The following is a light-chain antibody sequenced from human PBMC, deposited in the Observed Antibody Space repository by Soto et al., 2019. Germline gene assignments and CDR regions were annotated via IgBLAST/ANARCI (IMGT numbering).Light chain of an antibody. CDR1: QSLLHSDGKTY. J-gene: IGKJ4*01. V-gene: IGKV2-28*01. Sequence: ILMTQTPLSPSVTPGQPASISCKSSQSLLHSDGKTYLYWYLQKPGQSPQLLIYLASNRASGVPDRFSGSGSGTDFTLKISRVEAEDFGVYYCIQTLQTPLTFGGGTKVDIK. CDR2: LAS. CDR3: IQTLQTPLT.